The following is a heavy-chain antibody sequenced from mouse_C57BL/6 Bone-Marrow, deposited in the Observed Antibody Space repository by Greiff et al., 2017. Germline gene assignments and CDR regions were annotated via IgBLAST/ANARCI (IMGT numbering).Heavy chain of an antibody. CDR2: IYPGSGNT. D-gene: IGHD1-1*01. V-gene: IGHV1-76*01. CDR3: ARVYYGREFAY. J-gene: IGHJ3*01. Sequence: VQLQQSGAELVRPGASVKLSCKASGYTFTDYYINWVKQRPGQGLEWIARIYPGSGNTYYNEKFKGKATLTAEKSSSTAYMQLSSLTSEDSAVYFCARVYYGREFAYWGQGTLVTVSA. CDR1: GYTFTDYY.